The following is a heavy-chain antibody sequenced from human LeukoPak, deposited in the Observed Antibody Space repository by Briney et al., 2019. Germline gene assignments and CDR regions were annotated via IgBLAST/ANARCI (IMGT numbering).Heavy chain of an antibody. CDR3: ARIRGKYYFGLDV. V-gene: IGHV3-11*01. CDR1: GFTFSDYY. CDR2: ISSSGSAI. Sequence: GGSLRLSCAASGFTFSDYYMSWIRQAPGKGLEWVSYISSSGSAIYYADSVKGRFTISRDNAKNSLFLQMNSLRAEDTALYYCARIRGKYYFGLDVWGQGTTVIVSS. J-gene: IGHJ6*02.